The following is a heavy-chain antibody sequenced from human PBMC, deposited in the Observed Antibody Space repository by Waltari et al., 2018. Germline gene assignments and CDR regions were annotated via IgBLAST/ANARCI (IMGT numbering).Heavy chain of an antibody. J-gene: IGHJ4*02. D-gene: IGHD6-19*01. CDR1: GFTFSRFS. Sequence: EVQLVESGGSVVQPGGSLRLSCAASGFTFSRFSMSWVRPAPGKGLEWVATMKQDGSETNYVDSVKGRFTISRDDANNSLYLQMNSLRAEDTALYYCTRGSGWYHYWGQGTLVTVSS. CDR2: MKQDGSET. V-gene: IGHV3-7*04. CDR3: TRGSGWYHY.